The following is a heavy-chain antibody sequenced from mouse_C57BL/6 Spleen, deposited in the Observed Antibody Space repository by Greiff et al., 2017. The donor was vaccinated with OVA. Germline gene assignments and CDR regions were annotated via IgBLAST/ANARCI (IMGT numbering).Heavy chain of an antibody. Sequence: QVQLQQSGPELVKPGASVKISCKASGYAFSSSWMNWVKQRPGKGLEWIGRIYPGDGDTNYNGKFKGKATLTADKSSSTAYMQLSSLTSEDSAVDFCARWEDYYAMDYWGQGTSVTVSS. CDR1: GYAFSSSW. D-gene: IGHD4-1*01. CDR2: IYPGDGDT. V-gene: IGHV1-82*01. J-gene: IGHJ4*01. CDR3: ARWEDYYAMDY.